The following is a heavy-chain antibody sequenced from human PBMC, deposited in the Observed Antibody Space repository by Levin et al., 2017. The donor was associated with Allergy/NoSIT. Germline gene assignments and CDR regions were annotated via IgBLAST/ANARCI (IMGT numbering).Heavy chain of an antibody. CDR1: GGSITSSTYY. J-gene: IGHJ6*03. CDR3: SRLPRPHAAGPYQYHYYYMDV. V-gene: IGHV4-39*01. Sequence: SETLSLTCSVSGGSITSSTYYWGWIRQPPGKGLEWIGSIYYTTSTYYNPSLRGRITVSVDTSKNQFSLKVNSVTAADTAVYYCSRLPRPHAAGPYQYHYYYMDVWGKGTTVTVSS. D-gene: IGHD2-2*01. CDR2: IYYTTST.